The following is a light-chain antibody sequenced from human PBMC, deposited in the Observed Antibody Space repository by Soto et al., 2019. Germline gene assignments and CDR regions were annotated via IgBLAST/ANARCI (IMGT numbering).Light chain of an antibody. J-gene: IGKJ1*01. CDR2: SAS. V-gene: IGKV3-15*01. Sequence: EIVLTQSPATLSVSPWERATLSCRASQSVSSYLAWYQQKPGQAPRLLIYSASTRATGIPVRFSGSGFGTEFTLTISSLQSEDFAVYYCQQYDSSPRTFGQGTKVDIK. CDR3: QQYDSSPRT. CDR1: QSVSSY.